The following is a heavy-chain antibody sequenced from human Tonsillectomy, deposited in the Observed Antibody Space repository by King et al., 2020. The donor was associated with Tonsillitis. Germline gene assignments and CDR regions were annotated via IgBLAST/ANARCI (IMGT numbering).Heavy chain of an antibody. Sequence: VQLVESGGGVVQPGRSLRLSCAASGFTFSSYGMHWVRQAPGKGLEWVAVISYDGSNKYYADSVKGRFTISRDNSKNTLYLQMNSLRAEDTAVYYCAGQQVNLFLAFDYWGQGTLVTVSS. CDR3: AGQQVNLFLAFDY. J-gene: IGHJ4*02. CDR1: GFTFSSYG. CDR2: ISYDGSNK. V-gene: IGHV3-33*05. D-gene: IGHD3-3*01.